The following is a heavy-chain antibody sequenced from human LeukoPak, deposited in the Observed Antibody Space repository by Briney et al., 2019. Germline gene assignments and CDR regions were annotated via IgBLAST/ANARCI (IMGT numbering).Heavy chain of an antibody. V-gene: IGHV3-11*04. CDR3: AREGVFSFSVALDI. D-gene: IGHD3-10*01. CDR1: GFTFSDYY. Sequence: PGGSLRLSCAASGFTFSDYYMSWIRQAPGKGLEWVSYISSSGSTIYYADSVKGRFTISRDNAKNSLYLQMNSLRAEDTAVYYCAREGVFSFSVALDIWGQRTILTVSS. J-gene: IGHJ3*02. CDR2: ISSSGSTI.